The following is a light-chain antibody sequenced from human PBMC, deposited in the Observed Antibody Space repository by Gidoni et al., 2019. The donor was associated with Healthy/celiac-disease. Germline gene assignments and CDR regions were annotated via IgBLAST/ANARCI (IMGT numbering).Light chain of an antibody. V-gene: IGKV1-5*03. Sequence: DIQLTQSPSTLSASVGDRVTITCRASQSISSWLAWYQQKPGNAPKLLIYKASSLESGVPSRFSGSGSGTEFTLTISSLQPDDFATYYCQQYNSYPWTFXXXTKVEIK. CDR3: QQYNSYPWT. J-gene: IGKJ1*01. CDR2: KAS. CDR1: QSISSW.